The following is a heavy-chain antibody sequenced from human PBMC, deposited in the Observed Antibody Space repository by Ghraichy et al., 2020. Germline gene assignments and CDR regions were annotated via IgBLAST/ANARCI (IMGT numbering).Heavy chain of an antibody. D-gene: IGHD3-3*01. Sequence: GESLKISCAASGFTFSSYSMNWVRQAPGKGLEWVSSISSSSSYIYYADSVKGRFTISRDNAKNSLYLQMNSLRAEDTAVYYCARDGQGTYYDFWSGYPFDYWGQGTLVTVSS. CDR1: GFTFSSYS. CDR2: ISSSSSYI. J-gene: IGHJ4*02. V-gene: IGHV3-21*01. CDR3: ARDGQGTYYDFWSGYPFDY.